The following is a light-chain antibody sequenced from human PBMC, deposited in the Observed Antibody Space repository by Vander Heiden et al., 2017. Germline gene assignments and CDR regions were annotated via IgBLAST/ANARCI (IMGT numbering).Light chain of an antibody. V-gene: IGLV3-21*02. CDR3: QVWDSSSDLVV. CDR2: DDS. Sequence: YVLTQPPAVPVAQQERARITCGGNNIGSKSVHGYQQRPGQAPVLVVYDDSDRPSGIPERFSGSNSGNTATLTISRVEAGDEADYYCQVWDSSSDLVVFGGGTKLTVL. CDR1: NIGSKS. J-gene: IGLJ2*01.